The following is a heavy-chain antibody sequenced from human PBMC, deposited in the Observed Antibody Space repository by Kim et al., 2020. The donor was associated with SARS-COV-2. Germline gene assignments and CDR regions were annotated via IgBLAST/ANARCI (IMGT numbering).Heavy chain of an antibody. J-gene: IGHJ6*02. CDR3: ARGQPYYDFWSGYSYYFYGTEV. CDR1: GGSFSGYY. Sequence: SETLSLTCAVYGGSFSGYYWSWIRQPPGKGLEWIGEINHSGSTNYNPSLKSRVTISVVTSKNQFSLKLSSVTAADTAVYYCARGQPYYDFWSGYSYYFYGTEVWCPGTTVT. V-gene: IGHV4-34*01. D-gene: IGHD3-3*01. CDR2: INHSGST.